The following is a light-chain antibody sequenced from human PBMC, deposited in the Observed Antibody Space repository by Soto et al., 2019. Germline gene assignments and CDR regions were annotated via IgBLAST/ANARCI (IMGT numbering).Light chain of an antibody. J-gene: IGLJ2*01. CDR3: SSYAGIGLV. Sequence: QSALTQPPSASGSPGQSVTIACTGTSSDVGGYNYVSWYQQHPGKAPKLLIYEVTKRPSGVPDRFSGSKSGNTASLAVSGLQAEDEADYYCSSYAGIGLVFGGGTKLTVL. CDR1: SSDVGGYNY. CDR2: EVT. V-gene: IGLV2-8*01.